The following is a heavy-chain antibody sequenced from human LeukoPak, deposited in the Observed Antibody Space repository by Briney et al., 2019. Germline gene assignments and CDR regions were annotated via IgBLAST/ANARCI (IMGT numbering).Heavy chain of an antibody. V-gene: IGHV3-64*01. CDR1: GFTFSSYA. D-gene: IGHD2-8*01. J-gene: IGHJ4*02. CDR3: ARVSHRDEVYAVYLDLDY. Sequence: GGSLRLSCAASGFTFSSYAMHWVRQAPVKGLEYVSAISSKGGSTYYANSVKGRFTSSRDNSKNTLYLQMGSLRAEDMAVYYCARVSHRDEVYAVYLDLDYWGQGTLVTVSS. CDR2: ISSKGGST.